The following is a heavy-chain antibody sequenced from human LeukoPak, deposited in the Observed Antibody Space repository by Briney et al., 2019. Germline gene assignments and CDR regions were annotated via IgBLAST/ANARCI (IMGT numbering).Heavy chain of an antibody. CDR2: INHMN. D-gene: IGHD3-16*01. J-gene: IGHJ6*02. CDR3: ARGGGLDV. CDR1: GFTFSSYA. Sequence: GGSLRLSCAASGFTFSSYAISWARQAPGKGLEWVASINHMNYYVDSVKGRFTISRDNAKNSLYLQMSNLRAEDTAVYFCARGGGLDVWGQGATVTVSS. V-gene: IGHV3-7*03.